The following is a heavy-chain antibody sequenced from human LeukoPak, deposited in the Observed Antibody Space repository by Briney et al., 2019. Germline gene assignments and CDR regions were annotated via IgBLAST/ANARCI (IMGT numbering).Heavy chain of an antibody. D-gene: IGHD5-24*01. J-gene: IGHJ4*02. CDR2: ISWNRGSI. CDR3: ARSVEMATRINY. CDR1: GFTFDDYA. Sequence: GRSLRLSCASSGFTFDDYAMHWVQQAPGKGLGWVSGISWNRGSIGYADSVKGRFTISRDKAKNSLYLQMNSLRAEDMALYYCARSVEMATRINYWGQGTLVTVSS. V-gene: IGHV3-9*03.